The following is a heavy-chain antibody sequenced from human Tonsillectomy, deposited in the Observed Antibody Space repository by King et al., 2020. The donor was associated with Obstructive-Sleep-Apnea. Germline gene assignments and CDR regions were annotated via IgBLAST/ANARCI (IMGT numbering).Heavy chain of an antibody. J-gene: IGHJ3*02. D-gene: IGHD3-3*01. Sequence: VQLQESGPGLVKPSETLSLTCTVSGGSISSSSYYWGWIRQPPGKGLGWIGNIYYSGSTYYNPSLKSRVTISVDTSKNQFSLKLNSGTAADTAVYYCASLYYDFWSGYYESAFDIWGQGTMVTVSS. V-gene: IGHV4-39*07. CDR3: ASLYYDFWSGYYESAFDI. CDR1: GGSISSSSYY. CDR2: IYYSGST.